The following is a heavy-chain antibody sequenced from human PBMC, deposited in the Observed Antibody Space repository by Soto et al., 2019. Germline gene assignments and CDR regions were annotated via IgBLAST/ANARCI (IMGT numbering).Heavy chain of an antibody. D-gene: IGHD3-3*01. CDR3: ARVHHQRRFLDLYGMDV. Sequence: ASVKVSCKASGYTFTGYYMHWVRQAPGQGLEWMGWINPNSGGTNYAQKFQGRVTMTRDTSISTAYMELSRLRSDDTAVYYCARVHHQRRFLDLYGMDVWGQGTTVTVSS. V-gene: IGHV1-2*02. CDR1: GYTFTGYY. J-gene: IGHJ6*02. CDR2: INPNSGGT.